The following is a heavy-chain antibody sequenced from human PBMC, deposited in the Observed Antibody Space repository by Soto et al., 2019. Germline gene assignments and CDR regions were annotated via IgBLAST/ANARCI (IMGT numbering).Heavy chain of an antibody. Sequence: EVQLLESGGGLVQPGGSLRLSCAASGFTFSNYAMYWVRQAPGRGLEWVSAISGSGGSTYYADSLKGRFTISRDNSKNTLSMQMTCLRAEDSAVYYCAKEWSCGSESLWYYFDYGGQGTLVTVSS. CDR3: AKEWSCGSESLWYYFDY. D-gene: IGHD3-10*01. J-gene: IGHJ4*02. V-gene: IGHV3-23*01. CDR1: GFTFSNYA. CDR2: ISGSGGST.